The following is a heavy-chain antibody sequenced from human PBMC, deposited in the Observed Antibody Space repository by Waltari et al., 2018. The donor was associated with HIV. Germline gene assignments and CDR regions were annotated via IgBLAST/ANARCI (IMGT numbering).Heavy chain of an antibody. Sequence: QVQLQQWGAGLLKPSETLSLTCAVYGDSSSGFYRSWIRQPPGKGPEWIGEINHSGSTKYNPTLQSRVTISLDTSKNQFSLQLTSVTAADTAVYYCVTNGVMIGHGCFFDYWDLGALVTVSS. J-gene: IGHJ4*02. V-gene: IGHV4-34*02. CDR2: INHSGST. CDR1: GDSSSGFY. CDR3: VTNGVMIGHGCFFDY. D-gene: IGHD3-22*01.